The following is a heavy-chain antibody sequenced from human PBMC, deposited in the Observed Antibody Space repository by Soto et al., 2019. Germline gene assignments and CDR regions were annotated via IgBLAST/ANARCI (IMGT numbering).Heavy chain of an antibody. J-gene: IGHJ6*02. V-gene: IGHV4-59*01. CDR2: TSYSGTT. CDR3: ARDSNVDV. CDR1: GGSISRNY. Sequence: NPSETLSLTCTVSGGSISRNYWSWIRRPPGKGLEWIGYTSYSGTTNYNPSLKSRVTISIDTSKSQFSLNLSSVTAADTAVYYCARDSNVDVWGQGTTVTVSS.